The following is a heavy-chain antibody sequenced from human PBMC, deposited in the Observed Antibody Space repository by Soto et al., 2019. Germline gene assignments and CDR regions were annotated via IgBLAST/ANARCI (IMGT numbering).Heavy chain of an antibody. V-gene: IGHV3-48*01. CDR3: ARIWFGETYGMDV. J-gene: IGHJ6*02. CDR2: ISSSSSTI. Sequence: EVQLVESGGGLVQPGGSLRLSCAASGFTFSSYSMNWVRQAPGKGLEWVSYISSSSSTIYYADSVKGRFTISRDNAKNSLYLHMNSLRAEDTAVYYCARIWFGETYGMDVWGQGTTVTVSS. D-gene: IGHD3-10*01. CDR1: GFTFSSYS.